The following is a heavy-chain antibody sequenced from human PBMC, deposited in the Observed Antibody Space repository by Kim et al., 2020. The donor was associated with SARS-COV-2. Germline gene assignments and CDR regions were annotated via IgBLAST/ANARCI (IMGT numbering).Heavy chain of an antibody. D-gene: IGHD3-10*01. CDR2: K. Sequence: KYYSNSWRGRFTTSAEDHKNSLYLQMNGLRAEDTAVYYCATAGGVRSGNDPWGQGTLVTVSS. CDR3: ATAGGVRSGNDP. J-gene: IGHJ5*02. V-gene: IGHV3-33*01.